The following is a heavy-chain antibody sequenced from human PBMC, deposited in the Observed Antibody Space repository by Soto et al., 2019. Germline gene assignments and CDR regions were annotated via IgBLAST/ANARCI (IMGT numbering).Heavy chain of an antibody. Sequence: EVQLLESGGGLVQPGGSLRLSCAASGFTFSSYAMSWVRQAPGKGLEWVGRIKSKTDGGTTDYAAPVKGRFTISRDDSKNTLYLQMNSLKTEDTAVYYCTTERRYDFWSGYPYYYYGMDVWGQGTTVTVSS. D-gene: IGHD3-3*01. CDR2: IKSKTDGGTT. J-gene: IGHJ6*02. V-gene: IGHV3-15*01. CDR1: GFTFSSYA. CDR3: TTERRYDFWSGYPYYYYGMDV.